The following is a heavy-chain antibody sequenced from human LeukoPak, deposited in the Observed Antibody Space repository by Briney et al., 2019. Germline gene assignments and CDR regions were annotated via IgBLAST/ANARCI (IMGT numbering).Heavy chain of an antibody. CDR1: GDSNSSGGYS. J-gene: IGHJ5*02. CDR3: ARSPLAFYDSSGYPRVWFDP. Sequence: SQTLSLTCTVSGDSNSSGGYSWSWIRQPPGKGLEWIGYIYHIGYFSQSGNIYQNPSLKSRVTISLDTSRNQFSLKLSSVTAADTAVYYCARSPLAFYDSSGYPRVWFDPWGQGTLVTVSS. V-gene: IGHV4-30-2*01. CDR2: IYHIGYFSQSGNI. D-gene: IGHD3-22*01.